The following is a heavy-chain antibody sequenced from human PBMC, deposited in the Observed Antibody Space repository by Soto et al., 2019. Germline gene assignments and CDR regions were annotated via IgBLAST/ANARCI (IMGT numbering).Heavy chain of an antibody. CDR2: ISAYNGNT. CDR3: ARDPDIVVVVAAPGWFDP. V-gene: IGHV1-18*01. CDR1: GHTFTSYG. Sequence: QVQLVQSGAEVKKPGASVKVSCKASGHTFTSYGISWVRQAPGQGLEWMGWISAYNGNTNYAQKLQGRVTMTTDTSTSTAYMELRSLRSDDTAVYYCARDPDIVVVVAAPGWFDPWGQGTLVTVSS. D-gene: IGHD2-15*01. J-gene: IGHJ5*02.